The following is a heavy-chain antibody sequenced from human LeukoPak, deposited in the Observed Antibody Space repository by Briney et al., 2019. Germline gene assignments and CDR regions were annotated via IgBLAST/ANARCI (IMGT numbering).Heavy chain of an antibody. V-gene: IGHV3-74*01. CDR2: INSDGRTT. CDR3: ARDLQGGYSGYVLGY. CDR1: GFTFSTYW. D-gene: IGHD5-12*01. J-gene: IGHJ4*02. Sequence: GGSLRLSCAASGFTFSTYWRYWVRQAPGKGLVWFSRINSDGRTTNYADSVKGRFTISRDNAKNTLYLQMNSLRAEDTAVYYCARDLQGGYSGYVLGYWGQGTLVTVSS.